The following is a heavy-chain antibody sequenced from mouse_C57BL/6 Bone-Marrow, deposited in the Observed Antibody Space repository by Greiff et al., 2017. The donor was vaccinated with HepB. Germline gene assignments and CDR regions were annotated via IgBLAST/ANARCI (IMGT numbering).Heavy chain of an antibody. CDR2: IYPRSGNT. CDR3: ARRSPYYYGSSYVNWYFDV. D-gene: IGHD1-1*01. CDR1: GYTFTSYG. Sequence: QVQLQQSGAELARPGASVKLSCKASGYTFTSYGISWVKQRTGQGLEWIGEIYPRSGNTYYNEKFKGKATLTADKSSSTAYMELRSLTSEDSAVYYCARRSPYYYGSSYVNWYFDVWGTGTTVTVSS. V-gene: IGHV1-81*01. J-gene: IGHJ1*03.